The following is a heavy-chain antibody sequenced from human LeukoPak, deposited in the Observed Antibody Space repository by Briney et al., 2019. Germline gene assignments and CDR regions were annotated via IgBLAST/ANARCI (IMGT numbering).Heavy chain of an antibody. D-gene: IGHD2-2*01. CDR1: GGSISSYY. J-gene: IGHJ4*02. Sequence: SETLSLTCTVSGGSISSYYWSWIRQPPGKGLEWIGYIYYSGSTNYNPSLKSRVTISVDTSKNQFSLKLSSVTAADTAVYYCAGARVVPAAPFDYWGQGTLVTVSS. CDR2: IYYSGST. CDR3: AGARVVPAAPFDY. V-gene: IGHV4-59*01.